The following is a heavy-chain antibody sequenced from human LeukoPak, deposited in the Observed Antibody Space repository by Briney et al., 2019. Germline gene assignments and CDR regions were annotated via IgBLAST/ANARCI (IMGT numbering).Heavy chain of an antibody. CDR1: GGSISSSNYY. Sequence: KASETLSLTCSVSGGSISSSNYYWDWIRQPPGKGLEWINSIYYSGSTYYNPSLKSRVTISVDTSKNQFSLKLSSVTAADTAVYYCARRPLSYYYDSSGYYEEVGKYYFDYWGQGTLVTVSS. V-gene: IGHV4-39*01. J-gene: IGHJ4*02. D-gene: IGHD3-22*01. CDR2: IYYSGST. CDR3: ARRPLSYYYDSSGYYEEVGKYYFDY.